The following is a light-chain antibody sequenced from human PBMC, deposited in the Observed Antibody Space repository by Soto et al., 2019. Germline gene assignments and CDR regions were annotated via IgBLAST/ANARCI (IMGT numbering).Light chain of an antibody. V-gene: IGKV3-15*01. CDR1: QSVRSN. CDR3: QQYNNWPPLT. Sequence: EIVMTQSPATLSVSPGERATLSCRASQSVRSNLAWYQQKPGQAPRLLISGASTRATGVPARFSGSGSGTEFNLTISSLQAEDVAVYYCQQYNNWPPLTFGGGTKVEIK. CDR2: GAS. J-gene: IGKJ4*01.